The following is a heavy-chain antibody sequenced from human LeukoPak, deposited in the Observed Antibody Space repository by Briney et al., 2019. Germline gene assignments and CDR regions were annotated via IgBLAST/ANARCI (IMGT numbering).Heavy chain of an antibody. Sequence: PSETLSLTCAVYGGSFSGYYWSWIRQPPGKGLEWIGEINHSGSTNYNPSLKSRVTISVDTSKNQFSLKLNSVTAADTAVYYCSKGGPHTVTTYRWFDPWGQGTLVTVSS. J-gene: IGHJ5*02. D-gene: IGHD4-17*01. V-gene: IGHV4-34*01. CDR1: GGSFSGYY. CDR2: INHSGST. CDR3: SKGGPHTVTTYRWFDP.